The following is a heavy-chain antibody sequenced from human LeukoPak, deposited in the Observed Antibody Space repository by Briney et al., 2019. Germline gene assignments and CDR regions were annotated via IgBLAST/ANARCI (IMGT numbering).Heavy chain of an antibody. J-gene: IGHJ6*03. Sequence: GGSLRPSCAAPGVTFSSYKMTWVRQAPGRGREWVANIKQDGSEINYVDSVKGLFIISRDNAKNALYLQINSLRAEDTAVYCGAGDPNYYMNYGWGKGTMVT. D-gene: IGHD1-26*01. CDR1: GVTFSSYK. V-gene: IGHV3-7*01. CDR3: AGDPNYYMNYG. CDR2: IKQDGSEI.